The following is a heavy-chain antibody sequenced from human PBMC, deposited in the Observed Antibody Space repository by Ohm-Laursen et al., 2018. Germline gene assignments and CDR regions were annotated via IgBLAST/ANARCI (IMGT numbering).Heavy chain of an antibody. D-gene: IGHD3-22*01. CDR3: AKGQYYYDSSGYYPRGYFDY. V-gene: IGHV3-30*18. CDR2: ISYDGSNK. Sequence: SLRLSCSASGFTFSSYGMHWVRQAPGKGLAWVAVISYDGSNKYYADSVKGRFTISRDNSKNTLYLQMNSLRAEDTAVYYCAKGQYYYDSSGYYPRGYFDYWGQGTLVTVSS. CDR1: GFTFSSYG. J-gene: IGHJ4*02.